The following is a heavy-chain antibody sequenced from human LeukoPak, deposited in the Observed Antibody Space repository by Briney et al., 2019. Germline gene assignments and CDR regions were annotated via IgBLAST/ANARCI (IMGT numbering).Heavy chain of an antibody. D-gene: IGHD2-15*01. CDR3: VRGYCSGNTCYDPDFEH. Sequence: ASVKVSCKASGYTFTDYCIHWVRQAPGQGPEWMGWFTPHSGGTNYAQRFQGRVTMTGDTSISSAYMELNSLGSDDTAVYYCVRGYCSGNTCYDPDFEHWGQGTLVSVSS. J-gene: IGHJ4*02. CDR1: GYTFTDYC. V-gene: IGHV1-2*02. CDR2: FTPHSGGT.